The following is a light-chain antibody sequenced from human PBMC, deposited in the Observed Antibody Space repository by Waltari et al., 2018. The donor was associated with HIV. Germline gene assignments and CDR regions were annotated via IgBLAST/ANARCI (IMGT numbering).Light chain of an antibody. Sequence: QSVLTQPPSVSAAPGQKVTLSCSGSSSNIGNDYVSWYQHVPGAAPKLLIYGNNNRPSGFPGRFSGSKSGTSATLVSTGLQTGDEADYYCGTWDHRLSAGVFGGGTKLTVL. CDR3: GTWDHRLSAGV. V-gene: IGLV1-51*01. J-gene: IGLJ3*02. CDR1: SSNIGNDY. CDR2: GNN.